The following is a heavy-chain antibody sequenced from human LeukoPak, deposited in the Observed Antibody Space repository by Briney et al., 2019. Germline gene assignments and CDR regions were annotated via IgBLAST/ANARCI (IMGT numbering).Heavy chain of an antibody. D-gene: IGHD3-3*01. CDR1: GFNFGSYW. Sequence: GGSLRLSCAASGFNFGSYWMNWARQAPGKGLEWVSTTGTSGGTTSYADSVKGRFAISRDNSKNTLYLQMSSLRAEDTAVYYCAKVLWSGRMFDYWGRGTLVTVSS. J-gene: IGHJ4*02. CDR3: AKVLWSGRMFDY. V-gene: IGHV3-23*01. CDR2: TGTSGGTT.